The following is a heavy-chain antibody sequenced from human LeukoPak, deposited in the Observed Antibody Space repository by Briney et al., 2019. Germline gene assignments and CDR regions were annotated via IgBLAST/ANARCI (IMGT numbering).Heavy chain of an antibody. Sequence: PGGSLRLSCAASGFTFSNAWMSWVRQAPGKGLEWVGRIKSKTDGGTTDYAAPVKGRFTISRDDSKNTLYLQMNSLKTEDTAVYYCLRDWYGSGSYWQIRESYFDYWGQGTLVIVSS. J-gene: IGHJ4*02. CDR1: GFTFSNAW. CDR2: IKSKTDGGTT. V-gene: IGHV3-15*01. D-gene: IGHD3-10*01. CDR3: LRDWYGSGSYWQIRESYFDY.